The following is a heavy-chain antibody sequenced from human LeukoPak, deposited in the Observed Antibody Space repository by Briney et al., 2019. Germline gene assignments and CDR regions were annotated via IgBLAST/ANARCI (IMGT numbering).Heavy chain of an antibody. CDR2: INPSGGST. Sequence: ASVKVSCKASGYTFTSYYMHWVRQAPGQELEWMGIINPSGGSTSYAQKFQGRVTMTRDTSTSTVYMELSSLRSEDTAVYYCARAIPSSAGAYGMDVWGQGTTVTVSS. CDR3: ARAIPSSAGAYGMDV. J-gene: IGHJ6*02. D-gene: IGHD3-10*01. V-gene: IGHV1-46*01. CDR1: GYTFTSYY.